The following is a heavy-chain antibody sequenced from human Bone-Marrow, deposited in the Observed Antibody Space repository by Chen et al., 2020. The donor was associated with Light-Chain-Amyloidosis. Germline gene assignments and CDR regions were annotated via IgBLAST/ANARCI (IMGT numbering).Heavy chain of an antibody. V-gene: IGHV4-39*01. CDR3: TRPRTGTTTGAYYYMDV. Sequence: QVQLQESGPGLVKPSETLSLTCTVPGGSVSISAFYWGWIHQPPGKGLEWIGHIYHSGSIYYHQYLKSRVSLSVDTTKNQFSLNLGSVTAADTAVYYCTRPRTGTTTGAYYYMDVWGKGTTVIVSS. CDR1: GGSVSISAFY. D-gene: IGHD1-7*01. J-gene: IGHJ6*03. CDR2: IYHSGSI.